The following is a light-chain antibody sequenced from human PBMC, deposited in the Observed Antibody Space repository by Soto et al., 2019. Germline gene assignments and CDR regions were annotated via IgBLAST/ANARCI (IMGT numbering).Light chain of an antibody. Sequence: EIVLAQSPGTLSLSPGESATLSCRASQSVSSSFLAWYQQKAGQAPRLLIYGASRRATGIPDRFSGSGSGTDFTLTISRLEPEDFAVYYCQQYGSSFSFGPGTKVEIK. CDR3: QQYGSSFS. CDR2: GAS. V-gene: IGKV3-20*01. CDR1: QSVSSSF. J-gene: IGKJ3*01.